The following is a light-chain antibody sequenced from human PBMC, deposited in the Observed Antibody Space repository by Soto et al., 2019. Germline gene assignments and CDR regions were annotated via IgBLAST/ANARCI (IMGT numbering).Light chain of an antibody. CDR2: GAS. CDR1: QNIGSN. V-gene: IGKV3-15*01. Sequence: EVVMTQSPATLSASPGERVILSCRASQNIGSNLAWYQQRPGQAPRLLMYGASTRATETPARFSGSGSATDFTLTISSLQSEDFPVYYCKQYNKLPWTFGQGTKVDIK. J-gene: IGKJ1*01. CDR3: KQYNKLPWT.